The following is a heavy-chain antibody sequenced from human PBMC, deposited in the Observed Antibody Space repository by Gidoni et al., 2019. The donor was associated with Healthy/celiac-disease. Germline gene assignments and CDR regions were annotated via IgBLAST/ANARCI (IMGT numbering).Heavy chain of an antibody. Sequence: EVQLVESGGGLVKPGGSLRLSCAASGFTFSSYSMSWVRQATGKGLEWVSSISSRSSYIYFADSVKGRFTISRDNAKNSLYLQMNSLRAEDTAVYYCARDPSGYFDLWGRGTLVTVSS. CDR2: ISSRSSYI. CDR3: ARDPSGYFDL. V-gene: IGHV3-21*01. CDR1: GFTFSSYS. J-gene: IGHJ2*01.